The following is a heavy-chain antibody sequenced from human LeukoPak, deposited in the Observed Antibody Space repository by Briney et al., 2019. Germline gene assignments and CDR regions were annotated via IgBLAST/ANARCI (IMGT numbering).Heavy chain of an antibody. CDR3: ARVTDKTATIFRYAFDI. CDR1: GYTFTGYY. CDR2: INPNSGGT. D-gene: IGHD2-15*01. V-gene: IGHV1-2*02. J-gene: IGHJ3*02. Sequence: ASVKVSCKASGYTFTGYYMHWVRQAPGQGLEWMGWINPNSGGTNYAQKFQGRVTMTRDTSISTAYMELSRLRSDDTAVYYCARVTDKTATIFRYAFDIWGQGTMVTVSS.